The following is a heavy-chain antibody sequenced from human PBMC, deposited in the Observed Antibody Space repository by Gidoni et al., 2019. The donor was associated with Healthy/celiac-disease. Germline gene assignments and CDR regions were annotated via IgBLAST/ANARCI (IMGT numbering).Heavy chain of an antibody. CDR1: GFPFSNAW. CDR3: TTLRALYYGSGRNYYYYMDV. J-gene: IGHJ6*03. CDR2: IKRKTDGGTT. D-gene: IGHD3-10*01. Sequence: EVQLVESGGGLVKPGGSLRLSCAASGFPFSNAWMSWVRQAPGKGLEWVGRIKRKTDGGTTDYAAPVKGRFTISRDDSKNTLYLQMNSLKTEDTAVYYCTTLRALYYGSGRNYYYYMDVWGKGTTVTVSS. V-gene: IGHV3-15*01.